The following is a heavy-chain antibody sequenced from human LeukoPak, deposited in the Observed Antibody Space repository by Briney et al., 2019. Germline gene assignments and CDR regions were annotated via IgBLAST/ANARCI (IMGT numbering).Heavy chain of an antibody. CDR2: ISGSGGST. J-gene: IGHJ5*02. CDR1: GFTFSSYA. V-gene: IGHV3-23*01. D-gene: IGHD5-12*01. CDR3: AKDLTRGYSGYDFSDWFDP. Sequence: GGSLRLSCAASGFTFSSYAMSWARQAPGKGLEWVSAISGSGGSTYYADSVKGRFTISRDNSKNTLYLQMNSLRAEDTAVYYCAKDLTRGYSGYDFSDWFDPWGQGTLVTVSS.